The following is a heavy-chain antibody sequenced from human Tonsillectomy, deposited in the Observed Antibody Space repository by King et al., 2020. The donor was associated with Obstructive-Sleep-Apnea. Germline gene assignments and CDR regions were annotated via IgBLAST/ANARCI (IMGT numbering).Heavy chain of an antibody. CDR2: IVVGSGNT. CDR1: GFTFTSSA. CDR3: AAVGCSGGSCYSTRPYYYGMDV. D-gene: IGHD2-15*01. V-gene: IGHV1-58*01. Sequence: MQLVQSGPEVKKPGTSVKVSCKASGFTFTSSAVQWVRQARGQRLEWIGWIVVGSGNTNYAQKFQERVTITRDMSTSKAYMELSSLRSEDTAVYYCAAVGCSGGSCYSTRPYYYGMDVWGQGTTVTVSS. J-gene: IGHJ6*02.